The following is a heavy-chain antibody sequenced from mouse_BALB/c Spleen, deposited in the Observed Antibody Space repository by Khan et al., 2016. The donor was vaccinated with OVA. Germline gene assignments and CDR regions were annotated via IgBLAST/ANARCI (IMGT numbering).Heavy chain of an antibody. CDR2: IWGGGTT. V-gene: IGHV2-6-5*01. Sequence: VELVESGPGLVAPSQNLSITCTVSGFSLTDYGVSWIRQPPGKGLEWLGVIWGGGTTYYYSALKSRLSISKDNSTSQAFLIMISLQTADTAMYYCAKGVWSYYFALDYWGQGTSVTGSS. CDR1: GFSLTDYG. D-gene: IGHD2-10*02. J-gene: IGHJ4*01. CDR3: AKGVWSYYFALDY.